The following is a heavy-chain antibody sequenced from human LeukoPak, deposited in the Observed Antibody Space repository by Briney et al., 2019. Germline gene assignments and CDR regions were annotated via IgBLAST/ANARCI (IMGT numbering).Heavy chain of an antibody. CDR3: AKYETWTSGRYFDY. CDR2: ISGGGTT. D-gene: IGHD6-19*01. CDR1: GFSFNGYA. Sequence: AGGSLRLSCAASGFSFNGYAMTWVRQAPGKGLEWVSTISGGGTTYYADSVKGRFTISRDNSKSTLYLQLDSLRAEDTALNYCAKYETWTSGRYFDYWGQGTLVTVSS. V-gene: IGHV3-23*01. J-gene: IGHJ4*02.